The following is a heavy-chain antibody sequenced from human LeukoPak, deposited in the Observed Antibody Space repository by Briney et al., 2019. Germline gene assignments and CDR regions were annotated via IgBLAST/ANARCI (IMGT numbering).Heavy chain of an antibody. CDR3: ARRTLPYLDV. Sequence: GGSLRLSCAASGFTFSSSWMTWVRQAPGKGLEWVANIEQDGSEESYVDSVRGRFTISRDNAENSLYLQMNSLRAEDTAVYFCARRTLPYLDVWGKGTTVTVSS. V-gene: IGHV3-7*01. CDR2: IEQDGSEE. D-gene: IGHD1/OR15-1a*01. CDR1: GFTFSSSW. J-gene: IGHJ6*03.